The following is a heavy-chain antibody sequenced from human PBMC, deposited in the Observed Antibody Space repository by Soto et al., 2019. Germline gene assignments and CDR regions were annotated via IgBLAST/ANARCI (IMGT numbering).Heavy chain of an antibody. CDR1: GYTFTTYY. CDR3: ARAGYCSGGTCFYGNCDY. V-gene: IGHV1-46*01. J-gene: IGHJ4*02. CDR2: INPNGGST. Sequence: QVQLVQSGAEVKRPGASVKVSCKASGYTFTTYYMHWVRQAPGQGLEWLGIINPNGGSTTYAQKFQGRVTMTRDTSTSTVYSELSCPSYQDTAVYYCARAGYCSGGTCFYGNCDYWGQGTLVTVSA. D-gene: IGHD2-15*01.